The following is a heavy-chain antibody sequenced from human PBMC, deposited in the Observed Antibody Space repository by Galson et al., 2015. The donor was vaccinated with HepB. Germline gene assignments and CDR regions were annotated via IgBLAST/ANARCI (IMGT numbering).Heavy chain of an antibody. CDR1: GFSLSTSGMC. V-gene: IGHV2-70*11. CDR2: IDRDDDK. CDR3: ARGFVDLAYSSSWPRGHWFDP. D-gene: IGHD6-13*01. Sequence: PALVKPTQTLTLTCTFSGFSLSTSGMCVSWIRQPPGKALEWLARIDRDDDKYYSTSLKTRLTISKDTSKNQVVLTMTNMDPVDTATYYCARGFVDLAYSSSWPRGHWFDPWGQGTLVTVSS. J-gene: IGHJ5*02.